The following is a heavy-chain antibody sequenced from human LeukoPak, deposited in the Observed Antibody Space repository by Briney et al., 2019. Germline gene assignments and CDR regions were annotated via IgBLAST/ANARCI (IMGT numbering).Heavy chain of an antibody. Sequence: ASVKVSCKASGYTFTGYYMHWVRQAPGRWLEWMGWINPNSGGTNYAQKFQGRVTMTRDTSISTAYMELGRLRSDDTAVYYCARVRQQLVDFDYWGQGTLVTVSS. V-gene: IGHV1-2*02. D-gene: IGHD6-13*01. J-gene: IGHJ4*02. CDR3: ARVRQQLVDFDY. CDR2: INPNSGGT. CDR1: GYTFTGYY.